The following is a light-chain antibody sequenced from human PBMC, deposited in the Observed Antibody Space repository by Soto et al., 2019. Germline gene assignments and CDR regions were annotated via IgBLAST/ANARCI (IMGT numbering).Light chain of an antibody. CDR1: QSVLYNSNNKNY. V-gene: IGKV4-1*01. CDR3: QQYYSTPYA. J-gene: IGKJ2*01. CDR2: WAS. Sequence: DIVMTQSPDSLAVSLGERATINCKSSQSVLYNSNNKNYLAWYQQKPGQPPKLLIYWASTRESGVPDRFSGSGSGTDFTLTNSSLQAEDVAVYYCQQYYSTPYAFGQGTRLEIK.